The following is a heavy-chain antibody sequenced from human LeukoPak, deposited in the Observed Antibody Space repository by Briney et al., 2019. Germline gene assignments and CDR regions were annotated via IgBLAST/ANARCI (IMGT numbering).Heavy chain of an antibody. CDR1: GFTFSSYS. V-gene: IGHV3-21*01. Sequence: GGSLRPSCAASGFTFSSYSMNWVRQAPGKGLEWVSSISSSSSYIYYADSVKGRFTISRDNAKNSLYLQMNSLRAEDTAVYYCARDRISIAGPSPVDFQHWGQGTLVTVSS. D-gene: IGHD2/OR15-2a*01. CDR3: ARDRISIAGPSPVDFQH. J-gene: IGHJ1*01. CDR2: ISSSSSYI.